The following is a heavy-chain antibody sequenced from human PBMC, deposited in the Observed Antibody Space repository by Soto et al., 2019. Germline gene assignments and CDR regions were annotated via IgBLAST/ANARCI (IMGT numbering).Heavy chain of an antibody. CDR3: ARDLVPGYTGYSDY. Sequence: ASVKVSCKTSGYTFYNYGINWVRQAPGQGREWMGWISAYNGNTNFAQKLQGRVSLTTDPSSPTAYMELRSLTSDDTAVYYSARDLVPGYTGYSDYWGQGTLVTVSS. V-gene: IGHV1-18*01. D-gene: IGHD5-12*01. CDR1: GYTFYNYG. J-gene: IGHJ4*02. CDR2: ISAYNGNT.